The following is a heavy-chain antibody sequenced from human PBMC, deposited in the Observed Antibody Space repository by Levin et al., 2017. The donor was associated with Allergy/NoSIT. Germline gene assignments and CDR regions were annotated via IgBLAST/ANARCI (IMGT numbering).Heavy chain of an antibody. CDR1: GFTFSSYS. Sequence: GESLKISCAASGFTFSSYSMNWVRQAPGKGLEWVSSISSSSSYIYYADSVKGRFTISRDNAKNSLYLQMNSLRAEDTAVYYCARDSSLGWLELTDYWGQGTLVTVSS. V-gene: IGHV3-21*01. CDR2: ISSSSSYI. CDR3: ARDSSLGWLELTDY. D-gene: IGHD5-12*01. J-gene: IGHJ4*02.